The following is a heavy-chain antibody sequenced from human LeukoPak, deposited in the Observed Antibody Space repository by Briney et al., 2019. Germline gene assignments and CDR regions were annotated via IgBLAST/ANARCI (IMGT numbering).Heavy chain of an antibody. CDR1: GYTFTSYG. CDR3: ARTMVRGVPLLRYFDY. Sequence: ASVKVSCKASGYTFTSYGISWVRQAPGQGLEWMGWISAYNGNTNYAQKLQGRVTMTTDTSTSTAYMELRSLRSEDTAVYYCARTMVRGVPLLRYFDYWGQGTLVTVSS. D-gene: IGHD3-10*01. J-gene: IGHJ4*02. V-gene: IGHV1-18*01. CDR2: ISAYNGNT.